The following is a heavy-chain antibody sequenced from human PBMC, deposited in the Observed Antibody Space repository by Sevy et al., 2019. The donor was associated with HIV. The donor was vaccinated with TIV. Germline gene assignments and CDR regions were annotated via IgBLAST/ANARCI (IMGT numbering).Heavy chain of an antibody. V-gene: IGHV3-74*01. CDR3: ARVAAPVAAVATGWFDP. Sequence: GGSLRLSCAASGFTFSSYWMHWVRQAPGKGLVWVSRINSDGSSPSYADSVKGRFTISRDNAKNTLYLQMNSLRAEDTAVYYCARVAAPVAAVATGWFDPWGQGTLVTVSS. D-gene: IGHD6-13*01. CDR2: INSDGSSP. CDR1: GFTFSSYW. J-gene: IGHJ5*02.